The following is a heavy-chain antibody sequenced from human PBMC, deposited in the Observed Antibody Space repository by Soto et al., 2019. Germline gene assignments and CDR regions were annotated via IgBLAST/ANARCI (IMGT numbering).Heavy chain of an antibody. D-gene: IGHD5-18*01. V-gene: IGHV3-23*01. Sequence: EVQVLESGGDLVQPGGSLRLTCAVSGFTFTTSSINWVRQAPGKGLEWVSSISGNGYTPYYADSVTGRFTISTDNSKSTVVLQMNTLRVADTALYYCAKGVEHSTADAFETWGQGTMVTVSS. J-gene: IGHJ3*02. CDR1: GFTFTTSS. CDR2: ISGNGYTP. CDR3: AKGVEHSTADAFET.